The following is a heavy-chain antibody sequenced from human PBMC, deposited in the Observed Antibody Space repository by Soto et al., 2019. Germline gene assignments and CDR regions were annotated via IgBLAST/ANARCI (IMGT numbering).Heavy chain of an antibody. D-gene: IGHD3-16*01. CDR1: GFTFSSYA. J-gene: IGHJ4*02. CDR2: ISYDGSNK. CDR3: ARRGRRVLAADGLVDY. Sequence: QVQLVESGGGVVQPGRSLRLSCAASGFTFSSYAMHWVRQAPGKGLEWVAVISYDGSNKYYADSVKGRFTISRDNSKNPLYLQMNSLRAEDTAVYYCARRGRRVLAADGLVDYWGQGTLVTVSS. V-gene: IGHV3-30-3*01.